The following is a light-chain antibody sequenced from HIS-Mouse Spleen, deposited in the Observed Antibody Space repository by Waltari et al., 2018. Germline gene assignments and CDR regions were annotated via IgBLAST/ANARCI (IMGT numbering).Light chain of an antibody. Sequence: QSALTQPASVSGSPGQSITISCTGTSSDVGSYNLVSWYQQHPGKAPKLMIYEGSKRPSGICNRFSGSKAGNTAALTIAGLQAEDEADYYCCSYAGSSTFVVVFGGGTKLTVL. CDR1: SSDVGSYNL. CDR2: EGS. CDR3: CSYAGSSTFVVV. V-gene: IGLV2-23*03. J-gene: IGLJ2*01.